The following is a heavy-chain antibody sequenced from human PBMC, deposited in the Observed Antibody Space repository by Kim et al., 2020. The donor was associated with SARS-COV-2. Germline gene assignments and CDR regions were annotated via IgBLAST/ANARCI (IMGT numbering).Heavy chain of an antibody. V-gene: IGHV4-28*01. Sequence: SETLSLTCAVSGYSISRSNWWGWIRQPPGKELELIGYIYYSGSTYYNPSLKSRLTMSVDTSKNQFSLTLSYVTAVDTAVYYCVKRISSGGSYYFDYWGQG. CDR2: IYYSGST. D-gene: IGHD1-26*01. CDR1: GYSISRSNW. J-gene: IGHJ4*02. CDR3: VKRISSGGSYYFDY.